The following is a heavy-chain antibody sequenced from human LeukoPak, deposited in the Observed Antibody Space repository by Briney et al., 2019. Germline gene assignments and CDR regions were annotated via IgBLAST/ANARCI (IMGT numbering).Heavy chain of an antibody. J-gene: IGHJ6*03. CDR2: LTSSGDTT. V-gene: IGHV3-23*01. Sequence: GGSLRLSCAASGFTFSSYVMSWVRQAPGKGLEWVSALTSSGDTTYYGDSVKGRFTISRDNSKNTLYLQMNSLRVEDTAVYYCARVHDDFWSGIPAPHYYYYMDVWGKGTTVTVSS. D-gene: IGHD3-3*01. CDR3: ARVHDDFWSGIPAPHYYYYMDV. CDR1: GFTFSSYV.